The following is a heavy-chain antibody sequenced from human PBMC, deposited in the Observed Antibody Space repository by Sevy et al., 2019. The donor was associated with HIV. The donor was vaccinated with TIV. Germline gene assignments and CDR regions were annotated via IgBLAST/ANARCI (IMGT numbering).Heavy chain of an antibody. Sequence: GGSLRLSCAASGIAFSTYAMFWVRQAPGKGLEWVSSISASGYSTYYADSVKGRFTLSRDNSRNTLDLQMNSLRADDTAVYYCAKDFSDVYYYDSSATVDYSGQGTLVTVSS. V-gene: IGHV3-23*01. D-gene: IGHD3-22*01. J-gene: IGHJ4*02. CDR1: GIAFSTYA. CDR3: AKDFSDVYYYDSSATVDY. CDR2: ISASGYST.